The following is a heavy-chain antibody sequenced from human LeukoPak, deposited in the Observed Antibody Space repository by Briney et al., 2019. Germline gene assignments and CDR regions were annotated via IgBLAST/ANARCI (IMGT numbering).Heavy chain of an antibody. CDR1: GFTFSGSA. CDR3: TAYVTKGYFDL. Sequence: PGGSLRLSCAASGFTFSGSAMHWVRQASGKGLEWVGRIRSKANSYATAYAASVKGRFTISRDDSKNTAYLQMNSLKTEDTAVYYCTAYVTKGYFDLWGRGTLVTVSS. J-gene: IGHJ2*01. V-gene: IGHV3-73*01. D-gene: IGHD2-21*02. CDR2: IRSKANSYAT.